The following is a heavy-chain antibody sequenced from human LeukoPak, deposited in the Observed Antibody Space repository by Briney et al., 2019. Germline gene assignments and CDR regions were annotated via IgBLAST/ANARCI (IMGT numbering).Heavy chain of an antibody. CDR3: ASSSWYVGLWFDP. D-gene: IGHD6-13*01. CDR2: INHSGST. J-gene: IGHJ5*02. Sequence: PSETLSLTCTVSGGSISNYYWGWIRQPPGKGLEWIGEINHSGSTNYNPSLKSRVTIPVDTSKNQFSLKLSSVTAADTAVYYCASSSWYVGLWFDPWGQGTLVTVSS. V-gene: IGHV4-34*01. CDR1: GGSISNYY.